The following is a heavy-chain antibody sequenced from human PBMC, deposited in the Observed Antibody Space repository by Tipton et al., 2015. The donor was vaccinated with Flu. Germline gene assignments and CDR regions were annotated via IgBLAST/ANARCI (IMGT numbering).Heavy chain of an antibody. CDR1: GGSFSGYY. CDR3: AKHCSGGSCSHAFDI. J-gene: IGHJ3*02. CDR2: INHSGST. Sequence: TLSLTCAVYGGSFSGYYWSWIRQPPGKGLEWVGEINHSGSTNYNPSLTSRVTISVATSKNQFSLKLTSVTAADTAVYYCAKHCSGGSCSHAFDIWGQGTMVTVSS. V-gene: IGHV4-34*01. D-gene: IGHD2-15*01.